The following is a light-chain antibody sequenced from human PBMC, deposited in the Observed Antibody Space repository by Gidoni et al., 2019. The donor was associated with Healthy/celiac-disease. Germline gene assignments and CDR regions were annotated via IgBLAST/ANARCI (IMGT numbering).Light chain of an antibody. Sequence: QSVLTQPPSVSAAPGQKVTISCSGSRSNIGNNYVSWYQQLPGTAPKLLIYDKNKRPSGIPDRFSGSKSGTSATLGITGLQTGDEADYYCGTWDSSLSAWVFGGGTKLTVL. J-gene: IGLJ3*02. CDR1: RSNIGNNY. CDR3: GTWDSSLSAWV. V-gene: IGLV1-51*01. CDR2: DKN.